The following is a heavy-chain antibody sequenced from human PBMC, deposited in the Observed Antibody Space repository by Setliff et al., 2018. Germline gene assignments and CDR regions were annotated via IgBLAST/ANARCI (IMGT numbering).Heavy chain of an antibody. Sequence: SETLSLTCTVSGGSISSGGYYWSWIRQPPGKGLEWIGYIYYSGSTNYNPSLKSRVTISVDTSKNQFSLKLSSVTAADTAVYYCARLWRRIQQIDYWGQGTLVTVSS. CDR3: ARLWRRIQQIDY. CDR1: GGSISSGGYY. CDR2: IYYSGST. D-gene: IGHD3-10*01. V-gene: IGHV4-61*08. J-gene: IGHJ4*02.